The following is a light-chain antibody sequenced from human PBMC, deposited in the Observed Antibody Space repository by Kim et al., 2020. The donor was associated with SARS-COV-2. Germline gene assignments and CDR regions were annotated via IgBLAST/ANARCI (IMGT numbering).Light chain of an antibody. CDR2: SNN. J-gene: IGLJ3*02. CDR1: SSNIGSNP. Sequence: GQRVTISCSGSSSNIGSNPVSWYQQLPGTAPQLLIYSNNQRPSGVPDRFSGSKSGTSASLAISGLQSEDEADYYCATWDGSLSGWVFGGGTQLTVL. V-gene: IGLV1-44*01. CDR3: ATWDGSLSGWV.